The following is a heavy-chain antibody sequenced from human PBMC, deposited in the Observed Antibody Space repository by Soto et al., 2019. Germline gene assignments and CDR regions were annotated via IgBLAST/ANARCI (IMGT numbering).Heavy chain of an antibody. D-gene: IGHD1-26*01. J-gene: IGHJ6*03. CDR3: VMATLGDTTRLYYYYYTDV. CDR2: ISGNGGST. CDR1: GFTFSSYS. Sequence: EVQLLESGGGLVQPGGSLRLSCAASGFTFSSYSMGWVRQAPGKGLEWVSGISGNGGSTYYADSVTGRFTISRYNSKTTLYLQMNSLRAEDPAVYYCVMATLGDTTRLYYYYYTDVWGKGTTVTGSS. V-gene: IGHV3-23*01.